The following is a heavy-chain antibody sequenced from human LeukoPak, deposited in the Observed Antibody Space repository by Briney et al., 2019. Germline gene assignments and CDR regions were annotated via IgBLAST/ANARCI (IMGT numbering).Heavy chain of an antibody. CDR3: AREYCSSTSCYAVAFDI. CDR1: GYTFTGYY. Sequence: ASVKVSCKASGYTFTGYYMHWVRQAPGQGLEWMGWINPNSGGTNYAQKFQGWVTMTRDTSISTAYMELSRLRSYDTAVYYCAREYCSSTSCYAVAFDIWGQGTMVTVSS. V-gene: IGHV1-2*04. J-gene: IGHJ3*02. D-gene: IGHD2-2*01. CDR2: INPNSGGT.